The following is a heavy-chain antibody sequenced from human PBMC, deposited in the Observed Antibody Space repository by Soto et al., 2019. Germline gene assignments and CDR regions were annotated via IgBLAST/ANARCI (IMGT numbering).Heavy chain of an antibody. D-gene: IGHD4-17*01. CDR1: GGSITSNYY. CDR3: ATELSTVTTGHFDY. J-gene: IGHJ4*02. CDR2: LSYSGGT. V-gene: IGHV4-59*08. Sequence: SETLSLTCTVSGGSITSNYYWSWIRQPPGKGLEYIGYLSYSGGTTNYNPSLKSRVTISVDTSKNQFSLKLSSVTAADTAVYYCATELSTVTTGHFDYWGQGTLVTVSS.